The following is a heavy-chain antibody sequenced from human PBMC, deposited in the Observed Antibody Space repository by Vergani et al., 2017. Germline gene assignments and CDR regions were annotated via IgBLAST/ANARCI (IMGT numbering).Heavy chain of an antibody. CDR3: AKDPVGYCTNGVCYNFDY. CDR1: GFTFSSYA. Sequence: EVQLLESGGGLVQPGGSLRLSCAASGFTFSSYAMSWVRQAPGKGLEWVSAISGSGGSTYYADSVKGRFTISRDNSKNTLYLQMNSLRAEDTAVYYYAKDPVGYCTNGVCYNFDYWGQGTLVTVSS. CDR2: ISGSGGST. V-gene: IGHV3-23*01. J-gene: IGHJ4*02. D-gene: IGHD2-8*01.